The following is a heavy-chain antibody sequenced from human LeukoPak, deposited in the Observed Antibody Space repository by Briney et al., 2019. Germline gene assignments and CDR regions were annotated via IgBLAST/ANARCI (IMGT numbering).Heavy chain of an antibody. CDR1: GGTFSRYA. D-gene: IGHD6-19*01. Sequence: SVKVSCKASGGTFSRYAISWVRQAPGQGVEWMGGIIPIFGTANYAQKFQGRVTITADESTSTAYMELSSLRSEDTAVYYCASYSSGWYSHYYYYMDVWGKGTTVTISS. CDR2: IIPIFGTA. J-gene: IGHJ6*03. CDR3: ASYSSGWYSHYYYYMDV. V-gene: IGHV1-69*13.